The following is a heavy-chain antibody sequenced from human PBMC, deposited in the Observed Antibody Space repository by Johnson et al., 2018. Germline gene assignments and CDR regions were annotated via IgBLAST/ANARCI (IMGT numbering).Heavy chain of an antibody. J-gene: IGHJ4*02. D-gene: IGHD3-10*01. CDR1: GSTFSNPW. V-gene: IGHV3-15*01. CDR3: STEWQIARGVVGVD. Sequence: VQLLESGGGLVAPGGSLRLSCAASGSTFSNPWMKWVRQAPGKGLEWVGRILSQTDGGTTDKAAPLKDRFTISRDHSTDTVYLQMNNLRGEDTAVYYCSTEWQIARGVVGVDWGQGTLVTGSS. CDR2: ILSQTDGGTT.